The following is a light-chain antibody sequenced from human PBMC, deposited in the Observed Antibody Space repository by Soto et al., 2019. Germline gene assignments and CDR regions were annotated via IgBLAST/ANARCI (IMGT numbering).Light chain of an antibody. CDR1: SSDVGGYNY. CDR3: CSYAGSYTLAV. J-gene: IGLJ7*01. CDR2: DVS. V-gene: IGLV2-11*01. Sequence: QSALTQPRSVSGSPGQSVTISCTGTSSDVGGYNYVSWYQQHPGKAPKLMIYDVSKQPSGVPDRFSGSKSGNTASLTISGLQAEDEADYYCCSYAGSYTLAVFGGGTQLTVL.